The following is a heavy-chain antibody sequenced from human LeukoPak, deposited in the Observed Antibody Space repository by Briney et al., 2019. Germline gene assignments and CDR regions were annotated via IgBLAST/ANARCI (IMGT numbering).Heavy chain of an antibody. D-gene: IGHD3-22*01. V-gene: IGHV3-48*04. Sequence: GGSLRLSCAASGFTFTSYSMNWVRQAPGKGLEWVSFISSRSGNIYYADSVKGRFTISRDNAKNSLYLQMNSLRAEDTAVYYCARGAGDTMIVVATTDGWGQGTLVTVSS. J-gene: IGHJ4*02. CDR3: ARGAGDTMIVVATTDG. CDR1: GFTFTSYS. CDR2: ISSRSGNI.